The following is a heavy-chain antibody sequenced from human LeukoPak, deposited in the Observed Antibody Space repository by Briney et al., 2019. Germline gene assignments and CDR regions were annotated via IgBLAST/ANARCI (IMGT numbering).Heavy chain of an antibody. V-gene: IGHV1-18*01. CDR3: ARDGEGYCSGGSCSAESDY. Sequence: ASVKVSCKASGYTFTSYDINWVRQATGQGLEWMGWISAYNGNTNYAQKLQGRVTMTTDTSTSTAYMELRSLRSDDTAVYYCARDGEGYCSGGSCSAESDYWGQGTLVTVSS. D-gene: IGHD2-15*01. CDR1: GYTFTSYD. CDR2: ISAYNGNT. J-gene: IGHJ4*02.